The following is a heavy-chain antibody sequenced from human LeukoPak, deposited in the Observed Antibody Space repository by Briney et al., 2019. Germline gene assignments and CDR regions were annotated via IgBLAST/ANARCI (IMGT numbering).Heavy chain of an antibody. J-gene: IGHJ6*02. CDR3: SSAGYCSSISCFVGYRYGMDV. V-gene: IGHV3-49*03. CDR2: IRTKAYGGTT. D-gene: IGHD2-2*01. Sequence: GGSLRLSCTASGLTFCDYGMSWFRQPPGKGLEWVGFIRTKAYGGTTEYAASVKGRFTISRDDSKSIAYLQMNSLNTADTAVYFCSSAGYCSSISCFVGYRYGMDVWGQGTTVTVSS. CDR1: GLTFCDYG.